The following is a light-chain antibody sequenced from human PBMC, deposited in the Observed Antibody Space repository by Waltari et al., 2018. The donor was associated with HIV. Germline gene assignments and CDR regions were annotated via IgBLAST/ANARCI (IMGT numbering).Light chain of an antibody. J-gene: IGKJ1*01. CDR3: QQSYSAPRT. V-gene: IGKV1-39*01. CDR1: QSIGNN. CDR2: GAS. Sequence: DIQMTQSPSSLSASVGDRVTITCRASQSIGNNLNWYQQRAGRAPKLPIYGASSLQNLVPSRFSGSRSGTDFTLTISSLQPEDFATYHCQQSYSAPRTFGQGTKVEIK.